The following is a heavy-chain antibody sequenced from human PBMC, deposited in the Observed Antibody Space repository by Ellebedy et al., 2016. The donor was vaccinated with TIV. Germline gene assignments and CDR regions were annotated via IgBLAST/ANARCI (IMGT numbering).Heavy chain of an antibody. CDR2: IYSGDSST. CDR3: ARLARGGRTTSAAYFDF. J-gene: IGHJ4*02. D-gene: IGHD2-2*01. V-gene: IGHV5-51*01. CDR1: GYSFTNYW. Sequence: GGSLRLSCKGSGYSFTNYWIAWVRQVPGKGLEWMGIIYSGDSSTRYNPSFQGQVTVSVDTSINSAYLQWNSLKASDSAMYYCARLARGGRTTSAAYFDFWGQGTLVTVSS.